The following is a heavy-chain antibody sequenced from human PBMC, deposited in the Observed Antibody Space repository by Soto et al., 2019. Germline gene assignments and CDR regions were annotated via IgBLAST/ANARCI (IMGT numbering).Heavy chain of an antibody. V-gene: IGHV4-4*02. J-gene: IGHJ4*02. CDR3: ASRDPGTSVDY. CDR2: IYLTGST. CDR1: GGSFTSNNL. Sequence: SETLSLTCAVSGGSFTSNNLWTWVRQPPGQGLEWIGEIYLTGSTNYNPSLKSRVTISLDKSENQFSLKVTSLTAADTAVYYCASRDPGTSVDYWGQGTLVTVSS. D-gene: IGHD1-7*01.